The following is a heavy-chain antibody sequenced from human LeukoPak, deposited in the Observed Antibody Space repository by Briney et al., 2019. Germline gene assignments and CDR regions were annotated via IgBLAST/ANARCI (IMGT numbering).Heavy chain of an antibody. Sequence: GALRLSCAALGFSFITYGMSWVRRAPGLGLEWVSAISGSGKTKYPDSVKGRFTISRDNSKNTLFLQMNGLRAEDTAVYYCAKERDAKGYFDYWGQGTLVTVSS. V-gene: IGHV3-23*01. CDR3: AKERDAKGYFDY. J-gene: IGHJ4*02. CDR2: ISGSGKT. CDR1: GFSFITYG.